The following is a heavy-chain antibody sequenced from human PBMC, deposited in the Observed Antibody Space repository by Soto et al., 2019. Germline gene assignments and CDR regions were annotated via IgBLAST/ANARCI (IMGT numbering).Heavy chain of an antibody. V-gene: IGHV4-39*01. Sequence: QLQLQESGPVLVKPSETLSLTCTVSGGSISSSSYYWGWIRQPPGKGLEWIGSIYYSGSTYYNPSLRSRVTLSVDTSKSQFSLTLSSVTAADTAVYYCARHVDSSSPDYYYSMDVWGKGTTVTVSS. D-gene: IGHD6-6*01. CDR3: ARHVDSSSPDYYYSMDV. CDR2: IYYSGST. J-gene: IGHJ6*03. CDR1: GGSISSSSYY.